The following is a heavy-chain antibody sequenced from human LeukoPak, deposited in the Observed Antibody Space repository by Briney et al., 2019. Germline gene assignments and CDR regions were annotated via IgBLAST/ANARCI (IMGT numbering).Heavy chain of an antibody. CDR1: GYTFTSYD. Sequence: ASVKVSCKASGYTFTSYDINWVRQATGQGLEWMGWVNPNSGNTGYAQKFQGRVTMTRNTSISTAYMELSSLRSEDTAVYYCARGTYVLRFLEWLLPHNWFDPWGQGTLVTVSS. V-gene: IGHV1-8*01. CDR2: VNPNSGNT. D-gene: IGHD3-3*01. CDR3: ARGTYVLRFLEWLLPHNWFDP. J-gene: IGHJ5*02.